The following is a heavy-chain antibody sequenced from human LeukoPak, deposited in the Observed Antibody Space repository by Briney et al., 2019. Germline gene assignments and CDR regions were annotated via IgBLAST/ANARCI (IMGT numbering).Heavy chain of an antibody. V-gene: IGHV3-7*01. CDR3: ARVLPVASRDY. J-gene: IGHJ4*02. D-gene: IGHD2-2*01. CDR1: GFTFSTYW. Sequence: GSLRLSCAASGFTFSTYWMSWVRQAPGKGLEWVANIKQDGSDKFYVDSVKGRFTISRDNAKNSMYLQMNSLRAEDTAIYYCARVLPVASRDYWGQGTLVTVSS. CDR2: IKQDGSDK.